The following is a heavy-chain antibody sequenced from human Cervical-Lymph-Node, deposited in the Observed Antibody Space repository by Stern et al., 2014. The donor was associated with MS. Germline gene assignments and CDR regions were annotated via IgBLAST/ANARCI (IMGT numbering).Heavy chain of an antibody. Sequence: QVQLVQSGAEVKKPGSSVKVSCKASGDTFSSYAINWVRQGPGPGLEWMGGIPPVFGTTNYAQKFKGRVAITADKSTNTAYMELMTLRSEDTAVYYCARGGGLVGYFDYWGQGTLVSVSS. D-gene: IGHD1-26*01. V-gene: IGHV1-69*06. CDR1: GDTFSSYA. J-gene: IGHJ4*02. CDR2: IPPVFGTT. CDR3: ARGGGLVGYFDY.